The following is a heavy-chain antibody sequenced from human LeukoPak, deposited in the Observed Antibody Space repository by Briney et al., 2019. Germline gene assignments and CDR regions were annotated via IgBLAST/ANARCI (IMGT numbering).Heavy chain of an antibody. CDR2: IRSNGATA. V-gene: IGHV3-23*01. CDR1: GFSFSSFA. D-gene: IGHD6-13*01. CDR3: ARGYSSSWD. Sequence: GGSLRLSCAASGFSFSSFAMTWVRQAPGKGLEWVSTIRSNGATAYNADSVKGRFTISRDNSKNTLYLQMNSLRAEDTAVYYCARGYSSSWDWGQGTLVTVSS. J-gene: IGHJ4*02.